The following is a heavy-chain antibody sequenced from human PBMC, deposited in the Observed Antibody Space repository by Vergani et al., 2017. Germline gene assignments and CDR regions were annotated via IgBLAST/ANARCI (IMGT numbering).Heavy chain of an antibody. CDR1: GGSLSSYY. D-gene: IGHD5-24*01. V-gene: IGHV4-59*01. CDR3: ARASIRWLQFN. J-gene: IGHJ4*02. CDR2: IYYSGST. Sequence: QVQLQESGPGLVKPSETLSLTCTVSGGSLSSYYWSWIRQPPGKGLERIGYIYYSGSTNYNPSLKSRVTISVATSKNQFSLKLSSVTAADTAVYYCARASIRWLQFNWGQGTLVTVSS.